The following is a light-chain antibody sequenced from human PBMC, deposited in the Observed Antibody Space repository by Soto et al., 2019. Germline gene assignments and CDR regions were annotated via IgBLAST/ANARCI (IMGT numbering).Light chain of an antibody. CDR1: QSVSSSY. J-gene: IGKJ3*01. V-gene: IGKV3-20*01. CDR2: GAS. CDR3: QQFGSPFT. Sequence: EIVLTQSPGTLSLSPGERAILSCRASQSVSSSYLAWYQHKPGQAPRLLIYGASTRATGIPDRFSGSGSGTDFTLTISRLEPEDFAVYFCQQFGSPFTFGPGTKVDLK.